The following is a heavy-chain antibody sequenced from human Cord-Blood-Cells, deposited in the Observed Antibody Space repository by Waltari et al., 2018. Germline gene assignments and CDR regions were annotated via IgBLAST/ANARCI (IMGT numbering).Heavy chain of an antibody. Sequence: QVQLVQSGAEVKKPGASVKVSCKASGYTFTSYYMHWVRQAPGQGLEWMGIINPSGGSTSYAQKFQGRVTMTRDTSTSTVYMELSSLRSEDTAVYYCAREVMRTGSRGKAFDIWGQGTMVTVSS. J-gene: IGHJ3*02. V-gene: IGHV1-46*01. CDR2: INPSGGST. D-gene: IGHD3-16*01. CDR1: GYTFTSYY. CDR3: AREVMRTGSRGKAFDI.